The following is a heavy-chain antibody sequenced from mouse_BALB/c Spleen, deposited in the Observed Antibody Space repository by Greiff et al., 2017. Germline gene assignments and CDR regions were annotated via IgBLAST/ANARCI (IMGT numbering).Heavy chain of an antibody. Sequence: EVQRVESGGGLVQPGGSRKLSCAASGFTFSSFGMHWVRQAPEKGLEWVAYISSGSSTIYYADTVKGRFTISRDNPKNTLFLQMTSLRSEDTAMYYCARYYRYDNYAMDYWGQGTSVTVSS. V-gene: IGHV5-17*02. CDR3: ARYYRYDNYAMDY. J-gene: IGHJ4*01. CDR2: ISSGSSTI. CDR1: GFTFSSFG. D-gene: IGHD2-14*01.